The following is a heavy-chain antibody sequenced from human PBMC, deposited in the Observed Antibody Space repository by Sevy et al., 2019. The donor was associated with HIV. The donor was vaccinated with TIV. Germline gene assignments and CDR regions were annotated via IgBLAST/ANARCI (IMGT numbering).Heavy chain of an antibody. D-gene: IGHD2-8*02. Sequence: GGSLRLSCVASGFTFSNAWMNWVRQAPGKGLEWVGRIQSTTDGGTIDYAAPVKGRFTISRDDSKNMLYLQMNSLKTEDTGVYYCTTDPIILLLVTDCVAVWGQGTTVTVSS. CDR3: TTDPIILLLVTDCVAV. CDR2: IQSTTDGGTI. J-gene: IGHJ6*02. V-gene: IGHV3-15*01. CDR1: GFTFSNAW.